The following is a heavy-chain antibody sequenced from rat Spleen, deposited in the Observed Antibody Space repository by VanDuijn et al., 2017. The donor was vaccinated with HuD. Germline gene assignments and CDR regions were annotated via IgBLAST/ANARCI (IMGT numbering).Heavy chain of an antibody. CDR3: TRAIAADYVMAA. Sequence: QVQLKVSGPGLVQPSQTLSLTCTVSGFSLTGNNVHWVRQLPGKGLEWMGRMRYDGDTAYNSALKSRLSVSRDTSKNQVFLKVNSLQTDDTAIYYCTRAIAADYVMAAWGQGTSVTVSS. J-gene: IGHJ4*01. D-gene: IGHD1-2*01. CDR2: MRYDGDT. CDR1: GFSLTGNN. V-gene: IGHV2-63*01.